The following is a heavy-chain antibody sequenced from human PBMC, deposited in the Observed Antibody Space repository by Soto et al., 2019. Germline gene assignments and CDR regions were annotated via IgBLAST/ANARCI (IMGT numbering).Heavy chain of an antibody. V-gene: IGHV3-7*01. D-gene: IGHD3-10*01. CDR3: GTDQWGGAFDI. CDR2: IRPDGNEI. J-gene: IGHJ3*02. Sequence: GGSLRLSCVASGFTLSTYWMAWVRQTPGKGLEFVANIRPDGNEINYVDSVKGRFTISRDNAKNSLFLQMNSLRHDDTAVYYCGTDQWGGAFDIGGQGTTVTVSS. CDR1: GFTLSTYW.